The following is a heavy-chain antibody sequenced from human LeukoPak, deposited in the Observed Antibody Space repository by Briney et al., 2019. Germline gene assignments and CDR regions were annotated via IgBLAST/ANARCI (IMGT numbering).Heavy chain of an antibody. CDR1: GFTFSSYW. J-gene: IGHJ4*02. V-gene: IGHV3-74*01. D-gene: IGHD1-1*01. CDR3: ARDWKVDY. CDR2: IYSDGTST. Sequence: GGSLRLSCAASGFTFSSYWMHWVRQAPGKGLVWVSRIYSDGTSTNYADSVKGRFTISRDNAKNTLYLQMNSLRAEDTAVYYCARDWKVDYWGQGTLVTVSS.